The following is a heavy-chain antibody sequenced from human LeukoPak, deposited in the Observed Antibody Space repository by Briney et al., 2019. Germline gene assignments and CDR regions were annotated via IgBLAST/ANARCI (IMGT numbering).Heavy chain of an antibody. J-gene: IGHJ4*02. CDR3: ARENPDGYTHFDY. D-gene: IGHD5-24*01. CDR2: INSDGSST. CDR1: GFTFSSYW. V-gene: IGHV3-74*01. Sequence: PGGSLTLSCAASGFTFSSYWMHWVRQAPGKGLVWVSRINSDGSSTSYADSVKGRFTISRDNAKNTLYLQMNSLRAEDTAVYYCARENPDGYTHFDYWGQGTLVTVSS.